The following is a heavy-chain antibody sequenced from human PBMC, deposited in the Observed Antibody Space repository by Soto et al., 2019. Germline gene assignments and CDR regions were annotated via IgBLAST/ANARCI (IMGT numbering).Heavy chain of an antibody. CDR1: GGTFSSYT. CDR3: ARDRSKMNDILTGPKTDAFDI. Sequence: GASVKVSCKASGGTFSSYTISWVRQAPGQGLEWMGRIIPILGIANYAQKFQGWVTMTRDTSISTAYMELSRLRSDDTAVYYCARDRSKMNDILTGPKTDAFDIWGQGTMVTVSS. D-gene: IGHD3-9*01. J-gene: IGHJ3*02. V-gene: IGHV1-69*04. CDR2: IIPILGIA.